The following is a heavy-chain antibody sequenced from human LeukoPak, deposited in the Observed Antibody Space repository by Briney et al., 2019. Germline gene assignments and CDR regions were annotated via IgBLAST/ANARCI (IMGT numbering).Heavy chain of an antibody. Sequence: SETLSLTCTVSGYSISSGYYWGWIRQPPGKGLEWIGSIYHSGSTYYNPSLKSRVTILVDTSKNQFSLKLSSVTAADTAVYYCARVGITIFGVDWYYFDYWGQGTLVTVSS. D-gene: IGHD3-3*01. V-gene: IGHV4-38-2*02. CDR1: GYSISSGYY. J-gene: IGHJ4*02. CDR3: ARVGITIFGVDWYYFDY. CDR2: IYHSGST.